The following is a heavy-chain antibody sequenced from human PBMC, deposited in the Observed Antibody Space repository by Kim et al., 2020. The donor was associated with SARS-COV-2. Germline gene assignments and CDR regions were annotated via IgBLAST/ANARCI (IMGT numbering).Heavy chain of an antibody. CDR1: GFTFGDYA. Sequence: GGSLRLSCTASGFTFGDYAMSWFRQAPGKGLEWVGFIRSKAYGGTTEYAASVKGRFTISRDDSKSIAHLQMNSLKTEDTAVYYCTREYSGYDVGFDPWGQGTLVTVSS. CDR2: IRSKAYGGTT. D-gene: IGHD5-12*01. J-gene: IGHJ5*02. CDR3: TREYSGYDVGFDP. V-gene: IGHV3-49*03.